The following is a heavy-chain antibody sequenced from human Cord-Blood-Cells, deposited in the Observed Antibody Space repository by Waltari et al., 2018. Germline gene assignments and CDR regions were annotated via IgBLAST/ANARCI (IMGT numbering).Heavy chain of an antibody. J-gene: IGHJ3*02. CDR1: GYPLPELP. D-gene: IGHD4-17*01. V-gene: IGHV1-24*01. CDR3: ATLIDYGGNCNAFDI. Sequence: QVQLVQSGAEVKKPGASVQVSCKVSGYPLPELPMHWVLQAPGKGLEWMGGFDPEDGETIYAQKFQGRVTMTEDTSTDTAYMELSSLRSEDTAVYYCATLIDYGGNCNAFDIWGQGTMVTVSS. CDR2: FDPEDGET.